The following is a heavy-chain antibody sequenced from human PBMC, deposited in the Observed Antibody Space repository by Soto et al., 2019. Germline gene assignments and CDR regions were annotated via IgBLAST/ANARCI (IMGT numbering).Heavy chain of an antibody. D-gene: IGHD5-18*01. V-gene: IGHV1-46*01. CDR1: GYTFTSYY. CDR2: INPSGGST. Sequence: QVQLVQSGAEVKKPGASVKVSCKASGYTFTSYYMHWLRQAPGQGLEWMGIINPSGGSTRYAQKFQGRVTMTRDTSASTFYMELSSLRSEDTAVYYGARCDAAMVSELNYWGQGTLVTVSS. J-gene: IGHJ4*02. CDR3: ARCDAAMVSELNY.